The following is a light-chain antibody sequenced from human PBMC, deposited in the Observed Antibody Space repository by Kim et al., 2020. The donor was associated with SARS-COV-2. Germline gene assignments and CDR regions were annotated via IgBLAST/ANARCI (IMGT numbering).Light chain of an antibody. CDR3: QQYGNSPYT. J-gene: IGKJ2*01. Sequence: EIVLTQSPGTLSLSPGDRATLSCRASQSVSRSYLAWYQQKPGQAPRLLIHGASSRATGIPDRFSGSGSGTDFTLTISRLEPEDFAVYYCQQYGNSPYTFGQGTKLEI. V-gene: IGKV3-20*01. CDR1: QSVSRSY. CDR2: GAS.